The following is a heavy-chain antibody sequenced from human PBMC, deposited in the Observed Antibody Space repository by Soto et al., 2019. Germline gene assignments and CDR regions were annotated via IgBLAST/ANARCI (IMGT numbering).Heavy chain of an antibody. CDR3: AKDQYGDYAREAFDI. V-gene: IGHV3-23*01. CDR1: GFTFSSYA. D-gene: IGHD4-17*01. CDR2: ISGSGRIT. Sequence: EVQLLESGGGLEQPGGSLRLSCAASGFTFSSYAMSWVRQAPGKGLEWVSGISGSGRITYYADSVKGRFTISRDNSKNTLYLQMNSLRAEDTALYHCAKDQYGDYAREAFDIWGQGTMVTVSS. J-gene: IGHJ3*02.